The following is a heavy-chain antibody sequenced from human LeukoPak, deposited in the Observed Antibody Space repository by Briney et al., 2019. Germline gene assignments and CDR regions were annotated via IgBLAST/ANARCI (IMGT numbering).Heavy chain of an antibody. CDR2: IISHGGNT. CDR3: ARVRMGATVSNYYYYYMDV. J-gene: IGHJ6*03. Sequence: GGSLRLSCAASGFSFRSYTMHWVRQAPGKGLEYVSAIISHGGNTHYTNSVKGRFTISRDNSQNTLYLQMGSLRPDDMAVYHCARVRMGATVSNYYYYYMDVWGKGTTVTVSS. CDR1: GFSFRSYT. D-gene: IGHD1-26*01. V-gene: IGHV3-64*01.